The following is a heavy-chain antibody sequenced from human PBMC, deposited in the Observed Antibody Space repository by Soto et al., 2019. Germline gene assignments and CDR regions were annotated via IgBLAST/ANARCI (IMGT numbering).Heavy chain of an antibody. CDR1: GGCFSGQY. J-gene: IGHJ5*02. V-gene: IGHV4-34*01. CDR3: ARLVVTAIYNWFDP. CDR2: INHSGSI. D-gene: IGHD2-21*02. Sequence: PSETLSLTSAVYGGCFSGQYWSWIRQPPGKGLEWIGEINHSGSINYNPSLESRVTISVDTSKNQFSLKLSSVTAADTAVYYCARLVVTAIYNWFDPWGQGTLVTVSS.